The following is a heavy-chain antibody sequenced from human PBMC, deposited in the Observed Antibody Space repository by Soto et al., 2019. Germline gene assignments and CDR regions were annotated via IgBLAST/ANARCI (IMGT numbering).Heavy chain of an antibody. CDR2: IFYSGST. D-gene: IGHD2-21*02. J-gene: IGHJ5*02. CDR3: ARTALGWFDP. CDR1: GGSISSYY. Sequence: SETLSLTCSVSGGSISSYYWSWIRQPPGKGLEWIGYIFYSGSTNQSPSLKSRVTISVDTSKNQFSLKLRSVTAADTAVYYCARTALGWFDPWRQGTLVTVSS. V-gene: IGHV4-59*01.